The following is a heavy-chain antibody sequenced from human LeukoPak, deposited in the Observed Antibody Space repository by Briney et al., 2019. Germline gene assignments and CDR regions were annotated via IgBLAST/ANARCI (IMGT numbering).Heavy chain of an antibody. CDR2: INWNGGST. D-gene: IGHD1-26*01. Sequence: GSLRLSCAASGFTFDDYGMSWVRQAPGKGLEWVSGINWNGGSTGYADSVKGRFTISRDNAKNSLYLQMNSLRAEDTALYHCARGSRELLPDYWGQGTLVTVSS. CDR1: GFTFDDYG. J-gene: IGHJ4*02. V-gene: IGHV3-20*01. CDR3: ARGSRELLPDY.